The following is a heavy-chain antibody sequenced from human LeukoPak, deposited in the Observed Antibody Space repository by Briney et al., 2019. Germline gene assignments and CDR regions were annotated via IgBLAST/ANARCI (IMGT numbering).Heavy chain of an antibody. D-gene: IGHD3-9*01. V-gene: IGHV4-39*01. CDR3: VLRYFDWLLSDHDY. CDR2: IYYSGST. CDR1: GGSISSSSYY. Sequence: SETLSLTCTVSGGSISSSSYYWGWIRQPPGKGLEWIGSIYYSGSTYYNPSLKSRVTISVDTSKNQFSLKLSSVTAADTAVYYCVLRYFDWLLSDHDYWGQGTLVTVSS. J-gene: IGHJ4*02.